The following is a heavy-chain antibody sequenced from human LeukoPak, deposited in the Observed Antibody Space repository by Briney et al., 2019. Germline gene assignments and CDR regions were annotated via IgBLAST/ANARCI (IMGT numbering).Heavy chain of an antibody. Sequence: PSETLSLTCTVSGGSISSYYWSWIRQPPGKGLEWIGYIYYSGSTNYNPSLKSRVTMSVDTSKNQFSLKLSSVTAADTAVYYCARLITEADYWGQGTLVTVSS. CDR2: IYYSGST. J-gene: IGHJ4*02. V-gene: IGHV4-59*12. CDR1: GGSISSYY. CDR3: ARLITEADY.